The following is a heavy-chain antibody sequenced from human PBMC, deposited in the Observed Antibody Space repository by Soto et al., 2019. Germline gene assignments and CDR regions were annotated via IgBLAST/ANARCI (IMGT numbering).Heavy chain of an antibody. J-gene: IGHJ4*02. CDR3: ARGRFYDSSGYNATGFDY. D-gene: IGHD3-22*01. V-gene: IGHV1-3*01. CDR1: GYTFTSYA. Sequence: ASVKVSCKASGYTFTSYAMHWVRQAPGQRLEWMGWINAGNGNTKYSQKFQGRVTITRDTSASTAYMELSSLRSEDTAVYYCARGRFYDSSGYNATGFDYWGQGALVTVSS. CDR2: INAGNGNT.